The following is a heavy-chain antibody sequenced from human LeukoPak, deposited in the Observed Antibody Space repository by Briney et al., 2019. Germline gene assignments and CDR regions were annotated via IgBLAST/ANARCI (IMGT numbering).Heavy chain of an antibody. J-gene: IGHJ4*02. CDR2: TWHDGSNE. CDR1: GFSFSNHA. D-gene: IGHD3-10*01. CDR3: ARDRSGSYCIDY. V-gene: IGHV3-30*04. Sequence: GGSLRLSCAASGFSFSNHAMHWVRQAPGKGLEWVALTWHDGSNENYADSVKGRFTMSSDISKNTLYLQMNSLRVEDTAVYYCARDRSGSYCIDYWGQGTLVTVSS.